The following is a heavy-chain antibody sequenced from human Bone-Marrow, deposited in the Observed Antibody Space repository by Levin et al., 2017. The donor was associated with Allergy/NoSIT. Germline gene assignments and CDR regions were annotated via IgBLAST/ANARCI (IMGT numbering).Heavy chain of an antibody. V-gene: IGHV3-23*01. CDR1: GFTFSSCA. D-gene: IGHD3-10*01. J-gene: IGHJ4*02. Sequence: LSLTCAASGFTFSSCAMSWVRQAPGKGLEWVSATSASGGSTYYADSVKGRFTISRDNSRNTLYLHMNSLRADDTAVYYCAKRGVSTSSPEFDFWGQGTQVTVSS. CDR2: TSASGGST. CDR3: AKRGVSTSSPEFDF.